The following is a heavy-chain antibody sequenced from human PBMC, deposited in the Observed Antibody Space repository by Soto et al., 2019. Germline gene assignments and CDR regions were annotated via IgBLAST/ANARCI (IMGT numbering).Heavy chain of an antibody. CDR3: ARSGGLQHIDY. CDR1: GDSISSSNYH. Sequence: SETLSLTCTVSGDSISSSNYHWGWIRQPPGKGLEWIGSIYYSGSTYYNPSLKSRVTISVDTSKNQFSLKLSSVTAADTAVHYCARSGGLQHIDYWGQGTLVTVPQ. J-gene: IGHJ4*02. CDR2: IYYSGST. V-gene: IGHV4-39*01. D-gene: IGHD4-4*01.